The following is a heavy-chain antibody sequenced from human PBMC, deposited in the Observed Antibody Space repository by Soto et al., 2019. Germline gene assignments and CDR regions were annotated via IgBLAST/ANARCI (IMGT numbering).Heavy chain of an antibody. D-gene: IGHD4-17*01. CDR3: ARGRLTDFGTFDY. CDR2: SSPYNGNT. V-gene: IGHV1-18*01. CDR1: GYTFINYD. Sequence: QVQLVQSGAEMKKPGASVKVSCKASGYTFINYDISWLRQAPGQGLEWMGWSSPYNGNTNYAHTFQGRVTMTADTSASSAYMELRSLRSDDTAVYFCARGRLTDFGTFDYWGQGTLVTVSS. J-gene: IGHJ4*02.